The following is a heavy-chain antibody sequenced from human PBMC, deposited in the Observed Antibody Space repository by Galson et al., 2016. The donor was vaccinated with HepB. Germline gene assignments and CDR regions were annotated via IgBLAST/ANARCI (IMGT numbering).Heavy chain of an antibody. D-gene: IGHD2-21*02. CDR1: GFTFSSYA. J-gene: IGHJ4*02. Sequence: SLRLSCAASGFTFSSYAMNWVRQAPGKGLQWVSGISGGGVNTHYPDSVKGRFTISRDNSKDTLYLQMNSLRAEDTAVYYCAKGRYCGGDCYSSDDWGQGTLVTVS. V-gene: IGHV3-23*01. CDR2: ISGGGVNT. CDR3: AKGRYCGGDCYSSDD.